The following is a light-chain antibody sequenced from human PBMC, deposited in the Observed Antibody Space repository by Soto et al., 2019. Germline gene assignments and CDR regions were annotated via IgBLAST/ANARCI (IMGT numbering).Light chain of an antibody. CDR1: SSNIGAGYD. Sequence: QSVLTQPPSVSGAPGQRVTISCTGSSSNIGAGYDVHWYQQLPGTAPKLLIYGNSNRPSGVPDRFSGSKSGTSASLAITGLQAEDEADYYCNSYISNNIPYVFGTGTKLTVL. CDR2: GNS. V-gene: IGLV1-40*01. CDR3: NSYISNNIPYV. J-gene: IGLJ1*01.